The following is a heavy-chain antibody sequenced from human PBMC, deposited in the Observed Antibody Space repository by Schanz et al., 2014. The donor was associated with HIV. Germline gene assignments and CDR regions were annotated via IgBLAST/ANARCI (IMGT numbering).Heavy chain of an antibody. CDR3: ARSRYHQFVGHFDY. V-gene: IGHV1-2*02. J-gene: IGHJ4*02. CDR1: GGTLSSYA. CDR2: INPKTGGT. D-gene: IGHD3-16*02. Sequence: QVQLVQSGAEVKKPGSSVKVSCKDSGGTLSSYAISWVRQAPGQGLEWMGWINPKTGGTNLAQMFQGRIVVARDTSINTAYLEVSRLRSDDTAVFYCARSRYHQFVGHFDYWGQGSLVTVSS.